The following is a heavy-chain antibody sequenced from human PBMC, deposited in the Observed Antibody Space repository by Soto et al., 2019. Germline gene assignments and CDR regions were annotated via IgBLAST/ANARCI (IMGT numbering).Heavy chain of an antibody. CDR3: ARVQRRSNLPDY. V-gene: IGHV4-34*01. J-gene: IGHJ4*02. CDR2: INHSGST. CDR1: GGSFSGYY. Sequence: QVQLQPWGAGLLKPSETLSLTCAVYGGSFSGYYWSWIRQPPGKGLEWIGEINHSGSTNYNPSLKSRVTISVDTSKNQFSLKLSSVTAADTAVYYCARVQRRSNLPDYWGQGTLVTVSS. D-gene: IGHD4-4*01.